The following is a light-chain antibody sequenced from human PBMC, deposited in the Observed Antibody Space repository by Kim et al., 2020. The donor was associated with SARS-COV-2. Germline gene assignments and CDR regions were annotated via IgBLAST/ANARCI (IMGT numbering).Light chain of an antibody. Sequence: DIQMTQSPSSLSASIGDRVTITYRASQGISSWLAWYQQKPEKAPKCLIYAASSLQSGVPSRFSGSGSGTDFTLTISSLQPEDFATYYCQQYDSYPRTFGQGTKVDIK. CDR2: AAS. J-gene: IGKJ1*01. V-gene: IGKV1D-16*01. CDR3: QQYDSYPRT. CDR1: QGISSW.